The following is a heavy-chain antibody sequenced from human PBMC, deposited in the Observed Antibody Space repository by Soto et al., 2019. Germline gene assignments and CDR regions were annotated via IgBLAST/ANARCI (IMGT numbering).Heavy chain of an antibody. CDR2: ITGRGGSS. J-gene: IGHJ1*01. Sequence: GRSLRLSCAAFGLTFRAYAMSWVLQAPGKGLEWVSTITGRGGSSYYADSVKGRFAISRDNSINTLFLQMDSLRADDTAVYYCAKDGALLRFLDGGPLHLWGQGALVTVSS. V-gene: IGHV3-23*01. CDR1: GLTFRAYA. D-gene: IGHD3-3*01. CDR3: AKDGALLRFLDGGPLHL.